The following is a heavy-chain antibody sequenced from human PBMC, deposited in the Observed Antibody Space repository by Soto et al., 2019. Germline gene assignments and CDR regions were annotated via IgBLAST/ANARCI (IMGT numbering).Heavy chain of an antibody. Sequence: EVQLVESGGGLIQPGGSLRLSCAVSGFTVSNNYMSWVRQAPGKGLEGVSVIYSGGYTAYGDSVKGRFTISRDNSKNTLFLQKNAPGAGDQAVSYCGTQAGGGGYWGQGTLVTVSS. CDR1: GFTVSNNY. D-gene: IGHD3-10*01. J-gene: IGHJ4*02. CDR3: GTQAGGGGY. V-gene: IGHV3-53*01. CDR2: IYSGGYT.